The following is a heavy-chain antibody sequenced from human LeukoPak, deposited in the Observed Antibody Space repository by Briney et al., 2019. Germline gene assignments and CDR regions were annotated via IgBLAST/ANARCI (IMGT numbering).Heavy chain of an antibody. CDR2: IHYTGGT. Sequence: PSETLSLTCSVSAGSLSTYWWSWIRQPPGKGLEWIGFIHYTGGTLYNPSLKSRVTLSVDVSKSQFSLSLTSATTADTAVYYCARTGSSGSFSDYWGQGILVTVSS. J-gene: IGHJ4*02. CDR3: ARTGSSGSFSDY. D-gene: IGHD3-10*01. CDR1: AGSLSTYW. V-gene: IGHV4-59*01.